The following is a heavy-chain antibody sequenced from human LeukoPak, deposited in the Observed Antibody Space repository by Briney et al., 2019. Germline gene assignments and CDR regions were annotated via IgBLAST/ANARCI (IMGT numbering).Heavy chain of an antibody. Sequence: PSETLSLTCAVYGGSFSGYYWSWIRQPPGKGLEWIGEINHSESTNYNPSLKSRVTISIDTSKNQFSLKQSSVSAADTAVYFCARGNGSGSYYTPFDFWGQGTLVAVSS. CDR3: ARGNGSGSYYTPFDF. CDR2: INHSEST. V-gene: IGHV4-34*01. CDR1: GGSFSGYY. J-gene: IGHJ4*02. D-gene: IGHD3-10*01.